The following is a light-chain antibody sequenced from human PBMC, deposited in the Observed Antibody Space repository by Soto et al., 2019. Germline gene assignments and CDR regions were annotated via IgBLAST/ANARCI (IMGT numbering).Light chain of an antibody. Sequence: IVLTQSPATLSLSPGESATLSCRATRSVSSYLAWYTPKPGQAHRLLIYDASSRPTDIHARFSGSGSGTDFTLTISSLEPEELALDYGQPRSNWQITLGQGPRLELK. CDR3: QPRSNWQIT. CDR2: DAS. CDR1: RSVSSY. V-gene: IGKV3-11*01. J-gene: IGKJ5*01.